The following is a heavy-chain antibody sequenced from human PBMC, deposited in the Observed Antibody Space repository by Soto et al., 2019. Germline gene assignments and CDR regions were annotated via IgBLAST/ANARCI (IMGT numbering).Heavy chain of an antibody. V-gene: IGHV4-39*01. J-gene: IGHJ4*02. CDR3: ARLGYDSTAYYDDLDY. CDR1: GGSISSSSYY. D-gene: IGHD3-22*01. Sequence: QLQLQESGPGLIKPSETLSLTCTVSGGSISSSSYYWGWIRQPPGKGLEWIGSIHYSGTTYYNPSLKSPVTISVDTSKSQFSLNLSSVTATDTAVYYCARLGYDSTAYYDDLDYWGQGTLVTVSS. CDR2: IHYSGTT.